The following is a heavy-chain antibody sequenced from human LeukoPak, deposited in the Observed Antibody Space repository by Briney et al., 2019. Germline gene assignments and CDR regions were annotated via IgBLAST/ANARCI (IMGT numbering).Heavy chain of an antibody. J-gene: IGHJ4*02. D-gene: IGHD3-3*01. V-gene: IGHV3-7*01. CDR1: GFTFTTYW. CDR2: IKQDGTEK. Sequence: GESLRLSCTASGFTFTTYWMSWVRHPPGKGLEWVANIKQDGTEKYYVDSVKGRFTISRDNAKNSLYLQMNSLRAEDTAVYYCARSGVLRFLEWSSYFDYWGQGTLVTVSS. CDR3: ARSGVLRFLEWSSYFDY.